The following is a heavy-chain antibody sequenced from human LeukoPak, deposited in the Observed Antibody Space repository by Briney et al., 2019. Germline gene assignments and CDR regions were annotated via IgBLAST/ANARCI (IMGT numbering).Heavy chain of an antibody. V-gene: IGHV4-59*01. CDR1: GGSISSYY. CDR3: ARHYDISRYYYSFDY. Sequence: NPSETLSLTCTVSGGSISSYYWSWIRQPPGKGLEWIGYIYYSGSTKYNPSLKSRVTISVDTSKNQFSLRLSSVTAADTAVYFCARHYDISRYYYSFDYWGQGTLVIVPS. J-gene: IGHJ4*02. D-gene: IGHD3-22*01. CDR2: IYYSGST.